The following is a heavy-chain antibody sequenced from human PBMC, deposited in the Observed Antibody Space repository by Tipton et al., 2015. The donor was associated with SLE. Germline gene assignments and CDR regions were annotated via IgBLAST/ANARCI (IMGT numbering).Heavy chain of an antibody. CDR2: ISAYNGNT. CDR3: ARVWANWNYEEHGMDV. CDR1: GYTFTSYG. Sequence: QLVQSGPEVKKPGASVKVSCKASGYTFTSYGISWVRQAPGQGLEWMGWISAYNGNTNYAQKLQGRVTMTTDTSTSTAYMELSSLRSEDTAVYYCARVWANWNYEEHGMDVWGQGTTVTVSS. V-gene: IGHV1-18*01. J-gene: IGHJ6*02. D-gene: IGHD1-7*01.